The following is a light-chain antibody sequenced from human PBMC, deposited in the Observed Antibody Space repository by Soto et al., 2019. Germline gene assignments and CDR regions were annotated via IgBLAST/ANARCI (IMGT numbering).Light chain of an antibody. J-gene: IGLJ2*01. Sequence: QSALTQPRSVSGSPGQSVTISCTGTSSDVGNYKYVSWYRQNPGKAPEIMIYDVNKRPSGVPDRFSGSKSGNTASLTISGLQAEDEADYYCCSYAGSYTVVFGVGTKLTVL. CDR2: DVN. CDR1: SSDVGNYKY. V-gene: IGLV2-11*01. CDR3: CSYAGSYTVV.